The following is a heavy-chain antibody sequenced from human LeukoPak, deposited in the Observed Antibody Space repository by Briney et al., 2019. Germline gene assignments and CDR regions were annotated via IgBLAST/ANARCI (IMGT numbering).Heavy chain of an antibody. J-gene: IGHJ5*01. D-gene: IGHD3-10*01. Sequence: GGSLRLSCAASGFTFSSYSMNWVRQAPGKGLEWVSYISGRSSTIYYADSVKGRFTVSRDNAKNSLYLQMNSLRDEDTALYYCARVQGSGTYAFDSWGEGALVTVSS. CDR3: ARVQGSGTYAFDS. V-gene: IGHV3-48*02. CDR1: GFTFSSYS. CDR2: ISGRSSTI.